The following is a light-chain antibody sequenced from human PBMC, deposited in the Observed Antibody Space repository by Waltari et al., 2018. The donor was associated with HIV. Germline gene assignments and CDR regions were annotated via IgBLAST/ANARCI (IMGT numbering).Light chain of an antibody. V-gene: IGKV1-5*03. CDR2: KAS. J-gene: IGKJ1*01. CDR3: QEYNRG. CDR1: LGIDDW. Sequence: DSQMTQSPSTLSASVGDRVTITCRASLGIDDWLAWYQQKPVKAPKLLIYKASNLETGVPSRFSGSGFGTEFTLTISSLQPDDLATYYCQEYNRGFGQCTKVEIK.